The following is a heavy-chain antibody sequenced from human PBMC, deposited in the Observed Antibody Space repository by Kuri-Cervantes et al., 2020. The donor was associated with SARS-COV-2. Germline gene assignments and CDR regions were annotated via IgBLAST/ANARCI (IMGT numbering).Heavy chain of an antibody. V-gene: IGHV4-61*02. CDR1: GGSISSAYSY. D-gene: IGHD3-3*01. Sequence: SETLSLTCTVSGGSISSAYSYWSWIRQPAGKRLEWIGRITGIGVTDYNPSLKTRVTISVDTSENQFSLQLSSVTAADTAVYYCARDGYYDFWSGPPPIGMDVWGQGTTVTVSS. J-gene: IGHJ6*02. CDR2: ITGIGVT. CDR3: ARDGYYDFWSGPPPIGMDV.